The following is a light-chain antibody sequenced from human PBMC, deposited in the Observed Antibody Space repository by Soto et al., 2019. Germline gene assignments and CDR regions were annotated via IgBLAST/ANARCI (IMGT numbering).Light chain of an antibody. J-gene: IGLJ2*01. CDR2: DVS. Sequence: QSVLTQPRSVSGSPGQSVTISCTGTSSDVGSHNYVSWYQQYPGKAPKLMIYDVSKRPSGVPDRFSGSKSGNTASLTISGLQAEDEADYYCCSFAGLFGGGTKLTVL. CDR3: CSFAGL. CDR1: SSDVGSHNY. V-gene: IGLV2-11*01.